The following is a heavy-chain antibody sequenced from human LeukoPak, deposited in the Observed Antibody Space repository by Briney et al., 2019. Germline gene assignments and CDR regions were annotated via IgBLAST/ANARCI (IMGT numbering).Heavy chain of an antibody. Sequence: GGSLRLSCAASGLIFSNYAMSWVRQAPGKGLEWVSGITSGFTPHYADSVKGRFTISRDNSKNTFHLQTNSLRAEDTAVYYCAKDYSDLRVADVFFEYWGQGTLVTVSS. CDR2: ITSGFTP. CDR1: GLIFSNYA. J-gene: IGHJ4*02. CDR3: AKDYSDLRVADVFFEY. D-gene: IGHD2-15*01. V-gene: IGHV3-23*01.